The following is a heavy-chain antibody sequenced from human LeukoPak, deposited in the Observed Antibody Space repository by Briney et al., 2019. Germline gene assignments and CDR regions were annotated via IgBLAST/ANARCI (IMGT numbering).Heavy chain of an antibody. D-gene: IGHD1-26*01. V-gene: IGHV3-9*01. CDR3: TKALRRRWDDAFDI. J-gene: IGHJ3*02. Sequence: PGRSLRLSCTASGFTFDDFAMHWVRQAPGKGLEWVAGITWNTGTIGYADSVQGRFIISRDNAKKSLYLQMNSLRAEDTALYYCTKALRRRWDDAFDIWGQGTMVTVSS. CDR2: ITWNTGTI. CDR1: GFTFDDFA.